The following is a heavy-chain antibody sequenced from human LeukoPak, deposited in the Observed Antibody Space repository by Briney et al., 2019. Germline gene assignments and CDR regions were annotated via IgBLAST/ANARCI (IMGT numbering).Heavy chain of an antibody. D-gene: IGHD2-2*01. Sequence: PGGSLRLSCAASGFTFSSYDMHWVRQATGKGLEWVSASGTAGDTYYPGSVKGRFTISRENAKNSLYLQMNSLRAGDTAVYYCARGSHCSSTSCSVSVNFDYWGQGTLVTVSS. J-gene: IGHJ4*02. CDR3: ARGSHCSSTSCSVSVNFDY. V-gene: IGHV3-13*01. CDR1: GFTFSSYD. CDR2: SGTAGDT.